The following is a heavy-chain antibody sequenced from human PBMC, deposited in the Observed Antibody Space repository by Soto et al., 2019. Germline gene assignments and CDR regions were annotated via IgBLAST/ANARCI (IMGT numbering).Heavy chain of an antibody. CDR3: ARGASGSNSPFDY. CDR2: IKTDGSST. CDR1: GFTFSSYW. V-gene: IGHV3-74*01. Sequence: EVQLVESGGGLVQPGGSLRLYCAASGFTFSSYWMHWVRQAPGKGLVWVSRIKTDGSSTTYADSVKGRFSISRDNAKNTLYLQMNSLRDEDTAVYYCARGASGSNSPFDYWGQGTLVTVSS. J-gene: IGHJ4*02. D-gene: IGHD3-10*01.